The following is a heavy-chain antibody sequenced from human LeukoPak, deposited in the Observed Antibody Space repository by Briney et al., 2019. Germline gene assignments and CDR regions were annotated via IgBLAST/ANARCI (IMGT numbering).Heavy chain of an antibody. CDR3: ASRDPCSGGACYGLGY. J-gene: IGHJ4*02. V-gene: IGHV3-23*01. CDR2: FLGCGGST. CDR1: GFTFSTDV. Sequence: GGSLRLSCAASGFTFSTDVMNWVRKARGEGVVWVSGFLGCGGSTYYEDSVKGRFTISRDTSKNTLYLQMNSLRAEDTAVYYCASRDPCSGGACYGLGYWGRGSLVTVSS. D-gene: IGHD2-15*01.